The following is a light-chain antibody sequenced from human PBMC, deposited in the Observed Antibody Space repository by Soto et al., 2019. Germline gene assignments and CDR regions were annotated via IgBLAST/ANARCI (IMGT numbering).Light chain of an antibody. V-gene: IGKV1-5*03. J-gene: IGKJ3*01. CDR3: QQYNSYSLT. CDR1: QSISSW. Sequence: DIQMTQSPSTLSASVGDRVTITCRASQSISSWLAWYQQKPGKAHKLLIYKASSLESGVPSRFSGSGSGTEFTLTISSLQPDDFATYYCQQYNSYSLTFGPGTKVDIK. CDR2: KAS.